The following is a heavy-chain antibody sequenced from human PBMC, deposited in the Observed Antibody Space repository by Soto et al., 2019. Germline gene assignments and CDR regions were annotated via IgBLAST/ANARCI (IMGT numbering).Heavy chain of an antibody. CDR2: ISYDGSNK. Sequence: QVQLVESGGGVVQPGRSLRLSCAASGFTFSSYAMHWVRQAPGKGLVWVAVISYDGSNKYYADCVKGRFTISRDNSKNTLYLQMNSLRAEDTAVYYCARAAGGLNFDYWGQGTLVTVSS. J-gene: IGHJ4*02. CDR1: GFTFSSYA. D-gene: IGHD3-10*01. CDR3: ARAAGGLNFDY. V-gene: IGHV3-30-3*01.